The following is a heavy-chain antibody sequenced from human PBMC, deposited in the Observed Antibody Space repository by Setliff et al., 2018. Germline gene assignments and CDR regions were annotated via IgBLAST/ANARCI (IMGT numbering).Heavy chain of an antibody. V-gene: IGHV4-34*09. CDR2: INHSGST. Sequence: SETLSLTCAVYGGSFSGYYWSWIRQPPGKGLEWIGEINHSGSTNYNPSLKSRVTISVDTSKNQFSLKLSSVTAADTAVYYCARDHGGAAPYYYYYMDVWGKGTTVTVSS. J-gene: IGHJ6*03. CDR3: ARDHGGAAPYYYYYMDV. D-gene: IGHD3-16*01. CDR1: GGSFSGYY.